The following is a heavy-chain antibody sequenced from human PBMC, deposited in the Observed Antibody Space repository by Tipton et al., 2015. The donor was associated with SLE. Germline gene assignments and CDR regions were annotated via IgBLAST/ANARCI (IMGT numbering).Heavy chain of an antibody. D-gene: IGHD5-24*01. Sequence: VQLVQSGGGLVQPGGSLRLSCAVSGFTFSNNWMAWVRQAPGKGLEWVAHIREDGSEKFYVDSVRGRFALSRDNAKNSLYLQMNSLRAEDTALYYCARGGWRELLDYWGQGTLVTVSS. CDR1: GFTFSNNW. V-gene: IGHV3-7*03. CDR2: IREDGSEK. CDR3: ARGGWRELLDY. J-gene: IGHJ4*02.